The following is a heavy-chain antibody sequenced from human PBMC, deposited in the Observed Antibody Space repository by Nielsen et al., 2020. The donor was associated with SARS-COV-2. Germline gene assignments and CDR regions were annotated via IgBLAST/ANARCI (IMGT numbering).Heavy chain of an antibody. CDR1: GFTFGDFA. D-gene: IGHD2-2*01. Sequence: GESLKISCTGSGFTFGDFAMSWIRQAPGKGLEWVSYISRSGSIIQHADSVKGRFTISRDNAKNSLYLQMDNLRVDDTAVYYCAGPASWGQGTVVTVSA. CDR3: AGPAS. J-gene: IGHJ5*02. V-gene: IGHV3-11*01. CDR2: ISRSGSII.